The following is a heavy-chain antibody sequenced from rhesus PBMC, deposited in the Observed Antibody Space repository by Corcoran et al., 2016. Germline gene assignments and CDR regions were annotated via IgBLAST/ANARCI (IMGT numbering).Heavy chain of an antibody. CDR2: ISGSSGST. CDR1: GYSISSGYY. J-gene: IGHJ4*01. CDR3: ARRRQLASFDY. D-gene: IGHD6-25*01. Sequence: QVQLQESGPGLVKPSETLSLTCAVSGYSISSGYYWGWIRQPPGKGLEYIGYISGSSGSTYYNPSLTSRVTISKDTSKNQFSLKLSSVTAADTAVYYCARRRQLASFDYWGQGVLVTVSS. V-gene: IGHV4-99*01.